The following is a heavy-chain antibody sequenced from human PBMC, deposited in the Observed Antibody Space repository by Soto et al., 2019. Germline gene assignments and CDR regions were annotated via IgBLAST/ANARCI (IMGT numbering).Heavy chain of an antibody. V-gene: IGHV1-69*13. J-gene: IGHJ4*02. CDR2: IIPIFGTA. Sequence: ASVKVSGKASGGTFSSYAISWVRQAPGQGLEWMGGIIPIFGTANYAQKFQGRVTIAADESTSTAYMELSSLRSEDTAVYYCASHPTYYYDSSGYYSRDYWGQGTLVTVSS. CDR1: GGTFSSYA. CDR3: ASHPTYYYDSSGYYSRDY. D-gene: IGHD3-22*01.